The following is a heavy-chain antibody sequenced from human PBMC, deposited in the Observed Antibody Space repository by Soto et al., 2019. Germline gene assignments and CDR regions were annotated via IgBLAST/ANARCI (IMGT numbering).Heavy chain of an antibody. V-gene: IGHV3-21*01. CDR3: APLDTVTTSY. CDR1: GFTFSSYS. CDR2: ISSSSSYI. J-gene: IGHJ4*02. D-gene: IGHD4-17*01. Sequence: EVQLVESGGGLVKPGGSLRLSCAASGFTFSSYSMNWVRQAPGKGLEWVSSISSSSSYIYYADSVKGRFTISRDNAKNPLYLQMNSLRAEDTAVYYCAPLDTVTTSYWGQGTLVTVSS.